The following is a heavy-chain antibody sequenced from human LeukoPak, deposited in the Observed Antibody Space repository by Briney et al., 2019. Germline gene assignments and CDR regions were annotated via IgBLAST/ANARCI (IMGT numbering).Heavy chain of an antibody. V-gene: IGHV4-59*01. Sequence: ETLSLTCTVSGGSISSYYWSWIRQPPGKGLEWIGYIYYSVRTNYNPSLKSRVTISVDTSKNQFSLKLSSVTAADTAVYYCARAGGIVVVPAAMPSSRNWFDPWGQGTLVTVSS. CDR1: GGSISSYY. CDR3: ARAGGIVVVPAAMPSSRNWFDP. CDR2: IYYSVRT. D-gene: IGHD2-2*01. J-gene: IGHJ5*02.